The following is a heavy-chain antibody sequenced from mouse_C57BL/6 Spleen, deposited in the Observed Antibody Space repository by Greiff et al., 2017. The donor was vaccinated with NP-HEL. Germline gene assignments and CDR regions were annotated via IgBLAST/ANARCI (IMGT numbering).Heavy chain of an antibody. J-gene: IGHJ3*01. CDR1: GYTFTSYW. V-gene: IGHV1-59*01. Sequence: QVQLQQPGAELVRPGTSVKLSCKASGYTFTSYWMHWVKQRPGQGLEWIGVIDPSDSYTNYNQKFKGKATLTVDTSSSTAYMQLSSLTSEDSAVYYCARCGSSLAWFAYWGQGTLVTVSA. D-gene: IGHD1-1*01. CDR2: IDPSDSYT. CDR3: ARCGSSLAWFAY.